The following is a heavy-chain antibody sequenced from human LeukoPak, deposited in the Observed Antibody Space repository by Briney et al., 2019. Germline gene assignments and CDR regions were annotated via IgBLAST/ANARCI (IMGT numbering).Heavy chain of an antibody. CDR1: GFTFSNAW. D-gene: IGHD3-3*01. Sequence: GGSLRLSCAASGFTFSNAWMTWVRQAPGKGLEWVGHINSKTDGGPTDYAAPVKGRFTISRHDSKNTLYLQMNSLKAEDTAVYYCTTGGERFLEWLLFDSWGQGTLVTVSS. CDR2: INSKTDGGPT. J-gene: IGHJ4*02. V-gene: IGHV3-15*01. CDR3: TTGGERFLEWLLFDS.